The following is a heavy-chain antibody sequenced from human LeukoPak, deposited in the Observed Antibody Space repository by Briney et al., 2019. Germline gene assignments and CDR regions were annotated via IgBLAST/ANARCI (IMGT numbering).Heavy chain of an antibody. CDR1: GFTFSSYG. Sequence: GGSLRLSCAASGFTFSSYGMNWVRQAPGKGLEWVSSISSSSSYIYYADSVKGRFTISRDNAKNSLYLQMNSLRAEDTAVYYCASGGTTVTTHGFDYWGQGTLVTVSS. D-gene: IGHD4-17*01. CDR3: ASGGTTVTTHGFDY. V-gene: IGHV3-21*01. J-gene: IGHJ4*02. CDR2: ISSSSSYI.